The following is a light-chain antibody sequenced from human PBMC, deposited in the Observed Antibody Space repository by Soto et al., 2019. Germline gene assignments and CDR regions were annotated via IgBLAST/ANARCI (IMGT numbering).Light chain of an antibody. J-gene: IGKJ5*01. CDR2: GAS. Sequence: EIVLTQSPGTLSLSPGERSTLSCRASQSVSSSYLAWYQQKPGQAPRLLIYGASSRATGIPDRFSGSGSGTDFTLTISRLEPEDFAVYYCQQYKNWPLFGQGTQREIK. V-gene: IGKV3-20*01. CDR1: QSVSSSY. CDR3: QQYKNWPL.